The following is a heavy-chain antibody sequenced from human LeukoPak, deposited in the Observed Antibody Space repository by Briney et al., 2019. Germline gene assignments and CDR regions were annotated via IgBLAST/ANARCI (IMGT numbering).Heavy chain of an antibody. Sequence: GSLRLSCAASGFTFSSYSMNWVRQAPGKGLEWVSAISSGSDYIYYTDPVKGRFTISRDNAKNSLYLQMNSLRAEDTAVYYCARDSRDSSGYYYDFDYWGQGTLVTVSS. CDR3: ARDSRDSSGYYYDFDY. CDR2: ISSGSDYI. D-gene: IGHD3-22*01. CDR1: GFTFSSYS. V-gene: IGHV3-21*01. J-gene: IGHJ4*02.